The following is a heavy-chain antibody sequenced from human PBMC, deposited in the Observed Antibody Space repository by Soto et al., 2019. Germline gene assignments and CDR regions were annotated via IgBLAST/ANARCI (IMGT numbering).Heavy chain of an antibody. CDR3: ASHLAANENYYYYGMDV. CDR1: GDSISSGGYY. V-gene: IGHV4-30-4*01. D-gene: IGHD2-15*01. Sequence: SETLSLTCTVSGDSISSGGYYWSWIRQHPGKGLEWIGYIYYGGSTYYNPSLKSRVTISVDTSKNQFSLKLSSVTAADTAVYYCASHLAANENYYYYGMDVWGQGTTVTVSS. J-gene: IGHJ6*02. CDR2: IYYGGST.